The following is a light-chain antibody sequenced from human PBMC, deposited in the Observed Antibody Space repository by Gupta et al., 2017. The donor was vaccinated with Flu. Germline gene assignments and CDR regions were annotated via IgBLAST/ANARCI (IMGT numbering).Light chain of an antibody. V-gene: IGKV1-39*01. CDR2: VAS. CDR3: QQTYSTPRT. Sequence: GDRVTITCRASQSISSSLNWYQQKPGKAPNLLIYVASSLQSGVPSRFSGSGSGTDFTLTISSLQPEDFATYYCQQTYSTPRTFGQGTKVEIK. CDR1: QSISSS. J-gene: IGKJ1*01.